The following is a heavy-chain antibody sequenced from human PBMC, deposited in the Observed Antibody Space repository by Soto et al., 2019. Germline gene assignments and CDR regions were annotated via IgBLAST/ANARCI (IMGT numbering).Heavy chain of an antibody. Sequence: GGSLRLSCAACGFTFSSYGIHWVRQAPCKGLEWVAVIWYDGSNKYYADSVKRRFTISRDNSKNTLYMQMNSLRAEDTAVYYWGRDRGLGQELPRADAIDFWGQGTMVT. V-gene: IGHV3-33*08. CDR3: GRDRGLGQELPRADAIDF. D-gene: IGHD6-13*01. CDR1: GFTFSSYG. CDR2: IWYDGSNK. J-gene: IGHJ6*02.